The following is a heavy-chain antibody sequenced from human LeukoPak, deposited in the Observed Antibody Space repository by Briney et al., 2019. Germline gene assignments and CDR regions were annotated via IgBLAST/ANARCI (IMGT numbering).Heavy chain of an antibody. D-gene: IGHD3-10*01. V-gene: IGHV4-30-2*01. J-gene: IGHJ4*02. Sequence: SETLSLTCAVSGGSISSGGYSWSWIRQPPGKGLEWIGYIYHSGSTYYNPSLKSRVTIAVDRSKNQFSLKLSSVTAADTAVYYCARADNSGSGSYYFYFGYWGQGTLVTVSS. CDR2: IYHSGST. CDR1: GGSISSGGYS. CDR3: ARADNSGSGSYYFYFGY.